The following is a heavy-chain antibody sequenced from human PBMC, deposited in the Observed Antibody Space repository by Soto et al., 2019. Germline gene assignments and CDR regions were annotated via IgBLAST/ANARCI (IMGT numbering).Heavy chain of an antibody. Sequence: VQLLESGGGVVQPGRSLRLSCAASGFTFSSYGMHWVRQAPGKGLEWVAVIWYDGSNKYYADSVKGRFTISRDNSKNTLYLQMNSLRAEDTAVYYCARRSSSYGMDVWGQGTTVTVSS. CDR2: IWYDGSNK. CDR1: GFTFSSYG. V-gene: IGHV3-33*01. D-gene: IGHD6-6*01. CDR3: ARRSSSYGMDV. J-gene: IGHJ6*02.